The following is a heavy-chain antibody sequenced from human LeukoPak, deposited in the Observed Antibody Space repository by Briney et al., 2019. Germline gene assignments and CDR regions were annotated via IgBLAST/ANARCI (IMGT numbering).Heavy chain of an antibody. D-gene: IGHD3-16*01. Sequence: GGSLRLSCAASGFTFSFYSMNWVRQAPGQGLEWVSIISRDSRTIFYADSVKGRFTASRDNAKNSLYLQMDSLRAEDTAVYYCATSPPGGPIDNWGQGTLVTVSS. CDR1: GFTFSFYS. J-gene: IGHJ4*02. CDR2: ISRDSRTI. CDR3: ATSPPGGPIDN. V-gene: IGHV3-21*01.